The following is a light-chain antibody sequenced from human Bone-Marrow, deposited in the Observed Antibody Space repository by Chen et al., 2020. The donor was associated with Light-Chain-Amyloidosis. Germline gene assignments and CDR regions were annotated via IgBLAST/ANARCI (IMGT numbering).Light chain of an antibody. Sequence: EIVLTQSPVTLSLSPGEGANLSCRGSQTISSNYLTWYQQKFGQAPRLLIYGSSSRATGIPDRFTGSGSGTDFTLTINRLDPEDFAMYYCQQYGTSPLTSGGGTKVEIK. V-gene: IGKV3-20*01. J-gene: IGKJ4*01. CDR2: GSS. CDR1: QTISSNY. CDR3: QQYGTSPLT.